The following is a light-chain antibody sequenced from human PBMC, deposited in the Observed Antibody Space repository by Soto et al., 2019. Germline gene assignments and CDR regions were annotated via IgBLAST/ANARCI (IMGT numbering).Light chain of an antibody. V-gene: IGKV3-20*01. CDR3: QQHGSWPWT. J-gene: IGKJ5*01. CDR2: DAT. Sequence: EIVLTQSPGTLSLSPGERATLSCRASQSFSSNLACYQQKPDQAPRLLLYDATSRATGIPDRFSGSGSGTDFTLTISRLEPEDFAVYYCQQHGSWPWTFGQGTRLEI. CDR1: QSFSSN.